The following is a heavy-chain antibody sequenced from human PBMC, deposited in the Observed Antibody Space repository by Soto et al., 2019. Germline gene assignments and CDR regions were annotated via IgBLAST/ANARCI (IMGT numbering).Heavy chain of an antibody. V-gene: IGHV3-30*18. CDR3: AKGGEYCSGGSCYSGYFDY. CDR2: ISYDGSNK. D-gene: IGHD2-15*01. CDR1: GFTFSSYG. Sequence: WWSLRLSCAASGFTFSSYGMHWFRQAPGKGLEWVAVISYDGSNKYYADSVKGRFTISRDNSKNTLYLQMNSLRAEDTAVYYCAKGGEYCSGGSCYSGYFDYWGQGTLVTVSS. J-gene: IGHJ4*02.